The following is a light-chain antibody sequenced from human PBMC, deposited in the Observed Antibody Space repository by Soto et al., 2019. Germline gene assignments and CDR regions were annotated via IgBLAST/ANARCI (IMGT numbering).Light chain of an antibody. CDR3: ISYPNTDTLV. CDR1: SNDIGDYNF. J-gene: IGLJ3*02. Sequence: SALTQPASVSGSPGQSITISFTGTSNDIGDYNFVSWYQHHPGKAPKLMIFDVNNRPSGVSLRFSGSKSGNTASLTSSGLQAEDEADYYCISYPNTDTLVFGGGTKVTV. CDR2: DVN. V-gene: IGLV2-14*03.